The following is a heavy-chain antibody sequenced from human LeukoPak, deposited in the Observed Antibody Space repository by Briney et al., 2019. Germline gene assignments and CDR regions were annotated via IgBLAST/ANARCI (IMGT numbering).Heavy chain of an antibody. V-gene: IGHV4-38-2*02. CDR2: IYYSGST. CDR3: ARDLLYSRAARGV. Sequence: PSETLSLTCTVSGYSISSGYYWGWIRQPPGKGLEWIGSIYYSGSTYYNPSLKSRVTISVDTSKNQFSLKLSSVTAADTAVYYCARDLLYSRAARGVWGKGTTVTVSS. CDR1: GYSISSGYY. J-gene: IGHJ6*04. D-gene: IGHD2-15*01.